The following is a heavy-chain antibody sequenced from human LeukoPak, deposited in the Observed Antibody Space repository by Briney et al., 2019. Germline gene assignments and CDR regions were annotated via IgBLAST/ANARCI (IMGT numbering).Heavy chain of an antibody. J-gene: IGHJ4*02. CDR3: AKDPDSSGWSYYFDY. CDR1: GFTFSSYA. CDR2: ISGSGGST. V-gene: IGHV3-23*01. D-gene: IGHD6-19*01. Sequence: PGGSLRLSCAASGFTFSSYAMSWVRQAPGKGLEWVSAISGSGGSTYYADSVMGRFTISRDNSKNTLYLQMNSLRAEDTAVYYCAKDPDSSGWSYYFDYWGQGTLVTVSS.